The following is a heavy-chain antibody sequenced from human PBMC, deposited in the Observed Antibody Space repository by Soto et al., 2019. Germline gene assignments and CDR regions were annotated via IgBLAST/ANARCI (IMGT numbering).Heavy chain of an antibody. CDR2: IYHGGIT. D-gene: IGHD5-12*01. CDR1: GGSISSGDYY. V-gene: IGHV4-30-4*01. Sequence: SETLSLTCTVSGGSISSGDYYWSWIRQPPGKGLEWIGYIYHGGITNYNPSLKSRLNISSDTSKNQFSLRLGSVSAADTAIYYCARQYGGYEYYFDNWGQGTLITVSS. J-gene: IGHJ4*02. CDR3: ARQYGGYEYYFDN.